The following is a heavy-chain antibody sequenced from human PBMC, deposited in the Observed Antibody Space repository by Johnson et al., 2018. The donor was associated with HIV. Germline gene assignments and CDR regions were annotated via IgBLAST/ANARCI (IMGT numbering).Heavy chain of an antibody. V-gene: IGHV3-11*04. CDR2: ISSSGSTI. CDR1: GFTFSDYY. CDR3: ARDPYYYDSSGYYYGNDAFDI. D-gene: IGHD3-22*01. J-gene: IGHJ3*02. Sequence: QVQLVESGGGLVKPGGSLRLSCAASGFTFSDYYMSWIRQAPGKGLEWVSYISSSGSTIYYADSVKGRFTISRDNAKNSRYLQMNSLRAEDTAVYYCARDPYYYDSSGYYYGNDAFDIWGQGTMVTVSS.